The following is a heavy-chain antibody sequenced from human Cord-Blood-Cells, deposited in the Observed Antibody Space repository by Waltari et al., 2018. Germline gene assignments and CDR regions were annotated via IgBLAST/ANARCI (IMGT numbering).Heavy chain of an antibody. CDR2: INHSGST. CDR1: GGSFSGSY. V-gene: IGHV4-34*01. CDR3: ARLGHCSSTSCSDY. D-gene: IGHD2-2*01. Sequence: QVQLQQWGAGLLKPSETLSLTCAVYGGSFSGSYWSWIRQPPGKGLEWSGEINHSGSTNYNPSLKSRVTISVDTSKNQFSLKLSSVTAADTAVYYCARLGHCSSTSCSDYWGQGTLVTVSS. J-gene: IGHJ4*02.